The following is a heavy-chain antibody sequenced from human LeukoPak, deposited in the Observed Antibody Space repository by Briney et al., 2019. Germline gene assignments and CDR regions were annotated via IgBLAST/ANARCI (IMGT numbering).Heavy chain of an antibody. J-gene: IGHJ5*02. Sequence: PSETLSLTCAVYGGSFSGYYWSWICQPPGKGLEWIGEINHSGSTNYNPSLKSRVTISVDTSKNQFSLKLSSVTAADTAVYYCARDGSGSYYPGNWFDPWGQGTLVTVSS. D-gene: IGHD3-10*01. CDR2: INHSGST. CDR3: ARDGSGSYYPGNWFDP. CDR1: GGSFSGYY. V-gene: IGHV4-34*01.